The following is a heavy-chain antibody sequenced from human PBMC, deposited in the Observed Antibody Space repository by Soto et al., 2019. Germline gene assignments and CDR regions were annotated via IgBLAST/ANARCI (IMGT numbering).Heavy chain of an antibody. D-gene: IGHD2-15*01. CDR1: GYTFTSYD. J-gene: IGHJ4*02. V-gene: IGHV1-8*01. Sequence: QVQLVQSGAEVKKPGASVKVSCKASGYTFTSYDINWVRQATGQGLEWMGWMNPNSGNTVYAQKFQGRVTMTRNISRSTAYMELGSLRSGDAAVYCCARDHASCAVDYGGEGTLVTVSS. CDR3: ARDHASCAVDY. CDR2: MNPNSGNT.